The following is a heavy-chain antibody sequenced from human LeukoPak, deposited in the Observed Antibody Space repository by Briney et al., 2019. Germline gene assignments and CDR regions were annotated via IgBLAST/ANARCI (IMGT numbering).Heavy chain of an antibody. J-gene: IGHJ5*02. D-gene: IGHD2-21*02. CDR2: IYPGDSDT. V-gene: IGHV5-51*01. CDR1: GYSFTSYW. CDR3: ARLPYCGGGCYPNWFDP. Sequence: GESLKISCKGSGYSFTSYWIGWVRQMPGKGLEWMGIIYPGDSDTRYSPSFQGQVTISADKSISTAYLQWNSLKASDTAMYYRARLPYCGGGCYPNWFDPWGQGTLVTVSS.